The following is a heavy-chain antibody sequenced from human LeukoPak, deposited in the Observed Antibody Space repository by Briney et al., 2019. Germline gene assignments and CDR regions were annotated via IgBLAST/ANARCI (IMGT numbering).Heavy chain of an antibody. CDR3: AKVPYSDYGSGRPPFMDV. D-gene: IGHD3-10*01. Sequence: GGSLRLSCTASGFPFSDYSMNWVRQAPGKGLEWISYIGISSGNTKYADSVRGRFTISADNAKNSLYLQMNSLRVEDTAIYYCAKVPYSDYGSGRPPFMDVWGQGTTVAVSS. CDR2: IGISSGNT. CDR1: GFPFSDYS. V-gene: IGHV3-48*04. J-gene: IGHJ6*02.